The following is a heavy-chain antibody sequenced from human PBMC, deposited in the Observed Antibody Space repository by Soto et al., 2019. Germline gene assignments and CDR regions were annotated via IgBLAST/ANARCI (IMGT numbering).Heavy chain of an antibody. CDR3: AKDQGYCSGGSCYSFYFDY. CDR2: ISGSGGST. CDR1: GFTFSSYA. J-gene: IGHJ4*02. V-gene: IGHV3-23*01. D-gene: IGHD2-15*01. Sequence: GGSLRLSCAASGFTFSSYAMSWVRQAPGKGLEWVSAISGSGGSTYYADSVKGRFTISRDNSKNTLYLQMNSLRAEDTAVYYCAKDQGYCSGGSCYSFYFDYWGQGTLVTVSS.